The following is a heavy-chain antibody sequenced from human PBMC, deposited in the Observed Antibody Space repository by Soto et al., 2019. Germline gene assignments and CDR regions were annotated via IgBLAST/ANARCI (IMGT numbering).Heavy chain of an antibody. CDR3: ASKAVGANAYYYGMDV. V-gene: IGHV1-46*01. CDR2: INPSGGST. J-gene: IGHJ6*02. Sequence: GGSVKVSWKASGYTFTSYYMHWVRQAPGQGLEWMGIINPSGGSTSYAQKFQGRVTMTRDTSTSTVYMELSSLRSEDTAVYYCASKAVGANAYYYGMDVWGQGTTVTVSS. D-gene: IGHD1-26*01. CDR1: GYTFTSYY.